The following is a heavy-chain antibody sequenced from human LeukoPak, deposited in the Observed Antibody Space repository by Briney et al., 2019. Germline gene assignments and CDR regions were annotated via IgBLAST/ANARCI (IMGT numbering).Heavy chain of an antibody. Sequence: ASVKVSCKTSGYTFTGYYIHWVRQAPGKGLEWMGGFDPEDGETIYAQKFQGRVTMTRDTSISTAYMELSRLRSDDTAVYYCASAGATGPFDAFDIWGQGTMVTVSS. D-gene: IGHD1-26*01. V-gene: IGHV1-2*02. CDR2: FDPEDGET. CDR1: GYTFTGYY. CDR3: ASAGATGPFDAFDI. J-gene: IGHJ3*02.